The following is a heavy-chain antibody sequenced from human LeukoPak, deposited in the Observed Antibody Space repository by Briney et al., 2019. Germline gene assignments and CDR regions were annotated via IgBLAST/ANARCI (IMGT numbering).Heavy chain of an antibody. J-gene: IGHJ3*02. CDR3: AKDIDIMVALLLPFDI. D-gene: IGHD2-15*01. CDR1: GFTFSSYG. Sequence: AGKSLRLSCAASGFTFSSYGMRWVRQAPGKGLEWVSAISGSGGSTYYADSVKGRFTISRDNSKNTLYLQMNSLRAEDTAVYYCAKDIDIMVALLLPFDIWGQGTMVTVSS. V-gene: IGHV3-23*01. CDR2: ISGSGGST.